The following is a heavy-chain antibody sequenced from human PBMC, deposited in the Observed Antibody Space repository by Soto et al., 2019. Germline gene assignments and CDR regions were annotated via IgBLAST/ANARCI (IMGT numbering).Heavy chain of an antibody. CDR1: GYALTNYG. Sequence: QVQLVQSGVEVKKPGASVKVSCKASGYALTNYGFSWVRQAPGQGLEWMGWISVYNGNTNYAQKFQGRVTMTTDTSTSTAYMELRSVRADDTAVYYCARGADNWELNYIYYYLDVWGKGTTVTVSS. CDR3: ARGADNWELNYIYYYLDV. J-gene: IGHJ6*03. V-gene: IGHV1-18*01. CDR2: ISVYNGNT. D-gene: IGHD1-20*01.